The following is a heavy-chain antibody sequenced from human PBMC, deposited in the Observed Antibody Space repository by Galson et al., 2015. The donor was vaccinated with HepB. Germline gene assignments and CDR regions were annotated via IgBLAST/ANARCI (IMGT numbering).Heavy chain of an antibody. CDR3: ARGWFGDGLDP. Sequence: SLRLSCAPSGFSVSNNYMSWVRQAPGKGLEWFSVLYDDGSTYYADSVKGRFTISKDNSKNMMYFEMNSLRAEDTAVYYCARGWFGDGLDPWGQGTLVTVSS. CDR1: GFSVSNNY. J-gene: IGHJ5*02. CDR2: LYDDGST. V-gene: IGHV3-66*02. D-gene: IGHD3-10*01.